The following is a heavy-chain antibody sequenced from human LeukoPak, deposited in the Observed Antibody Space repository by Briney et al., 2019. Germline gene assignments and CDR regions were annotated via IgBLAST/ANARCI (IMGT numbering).Heavy chain of an antibody. Sequence: HPGGSLRLSCAASGFTFSSYWMSWVRQAPGKGLEWVANIKQDGSEKYYVDSGKGRFTISRDNAKNSLYLQMNSLRAEDTAVYYCASCSGGSCYRAYYFDYWGQGTLVTVSS. D-gene: IGHD2-15*01. CDR3: ASCSGGSCYRAYYFDY. CDR2: IKQDGSEK. CDR1: GFTFSSYW. V-gene: IGHV3-7*01. J-gene: IGHJ4*02.